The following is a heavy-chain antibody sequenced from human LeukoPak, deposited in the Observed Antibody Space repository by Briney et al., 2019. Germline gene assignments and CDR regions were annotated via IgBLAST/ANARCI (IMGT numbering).Heavy chain of an antibody. J-gene: IGHJ4*02. CDR3: ARDPCSGGSCYLDY. V-gene: IGHV3-30*04. Sequence: GRSLRLSCAASGFTFSSYAMYWVRQAPGKGLEWVAVISYDGSNKYYADSVKGRFTISRDNSKNTLYLQMNSLRAEDTAVYYCARDPCSGGSCYLDYWGQGTLVTVSS. CDR2: ISYDGSNK. D-gene: IGHD2-15*01. CDR1: GFTFSSYA.